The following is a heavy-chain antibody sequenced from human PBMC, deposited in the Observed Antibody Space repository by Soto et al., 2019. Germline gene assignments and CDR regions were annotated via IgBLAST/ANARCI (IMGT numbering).Heavy chain of an antibody. V-gene: IGHV3-21*01. CDR2: ISSSSSYI. J-gene: IGHJ6*02. CDR1: GFTFSSYS. CDR3: ARGNVLRFLEWFPTYGMDV. D-gene: IGHD3-3*01. Sequence: GGSLRLSCAASGFTFSSYSMNWVRQAPGKGLEWVSSISSSSSYIYYADSVKGRFTISRDNAKNSLYLQMNSLRAEDTAVYYCARGNVLRFLEWFPTYGMDVWGQGTTVT.